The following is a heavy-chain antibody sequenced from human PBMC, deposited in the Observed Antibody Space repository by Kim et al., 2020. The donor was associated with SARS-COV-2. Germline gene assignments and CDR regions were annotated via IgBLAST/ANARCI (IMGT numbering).Heavy chain of an antibody. D-gene: IGHD5-12*01. CDR2: ISYEGSTK. CDR1: GFTFSGHL. CDR3: ARNLEGDSEMGP. V-gene: IGHV3-30*03. Sequence: GGSLRLSCAASGFTFSGHLMNWVRQAPGKGLEWVARISYEGSTKKYKESVQGRFTISRDNSKNALYLQMNSLRPEDTAVYYCARNLEGDSEMGPWGAGTLVAVSA. J-gene: IGHJ1*01.